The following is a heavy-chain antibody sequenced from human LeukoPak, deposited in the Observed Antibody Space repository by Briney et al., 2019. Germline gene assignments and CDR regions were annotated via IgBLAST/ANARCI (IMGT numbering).Heavy chain of an antibody. CDR1: GGSISSYY. CDR3: ARGLRVVRGLNYYYYYMDV. Sequence: PSGTLSLTCTVSGGSISSYYWSWIRQPPGKGLEWIGYIYYSGSTNYNPSLKSRVTISVDTSKNQFSLKLSSVTAADTAVYYCARGLRVVRGLNYYYYYMDVWGKGTTVTVSS. D-gene: IGHD3-10*01. CDR2: IYYSGST. J-gene: IGHJ6*03. V-gene: IGHV4-59*01.